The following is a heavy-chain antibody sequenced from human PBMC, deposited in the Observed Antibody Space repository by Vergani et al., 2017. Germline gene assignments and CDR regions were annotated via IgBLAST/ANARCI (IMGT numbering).Heavy chain of an antibody. Sequence: QVHLQESGPGVVKPSDTLSLTCTVSGGPMSDFYWTWIRQPAGRGLEWIGRIYPNGNGNYNESLRSRSTMSIDPARSQFSLSLRSVTAADTAVYYCAGGNCGVNCPKYNWLAPWGRGILVTVSS. CDR3: AGGNCGVNCPKYNWLAP. CDR2: IYPNGNG. D-gene: IGHD2-21*01. J-gene: IGHJ5*02. V-gene: IGHV4-4*07. CDR1: GGPMSDFY.